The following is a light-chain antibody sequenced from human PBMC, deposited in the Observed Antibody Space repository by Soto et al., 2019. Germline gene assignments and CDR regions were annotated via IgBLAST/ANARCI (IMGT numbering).Light chain of an antibody. CDR3: GSYTGSIYV. CDR1: SSDVGGYEF. Sequence: SVLTQPRSVSGSPGQSVTISCTGTSSDVGGYEFVSWYQQHPGKAPKLMIYEVSNRPSGVSSRFSGSKSGNTASLTISGLQAEDEADYYCGSYTGSIYVFGTGTKVTVL. J-gene: IGLJ1*01. V-gene: IGLV2-14*01. CDR2: EVS.